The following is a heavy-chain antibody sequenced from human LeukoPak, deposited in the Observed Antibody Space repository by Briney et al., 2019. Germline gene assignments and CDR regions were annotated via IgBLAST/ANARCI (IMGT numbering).Heavy chain of an antibody. Sequence: SETLSLTCAVSGGSISSSNWWSWARQPPGKGLEWIGEIYHSGSTNYNPSLKSRVTISVDKSKNQFSLKLSSVTAADTAVYYCASLDYGDGSYYFDYWGQGTLVTVSS. J-gene: IGHJ4*02. CDR2: IYHSGST. CDR1: GGSISSSNW. V-gene: IGHV4-4*02. CDR3: ASLDYGDGSYYFDY. D-gene: IGHD4-17*01.